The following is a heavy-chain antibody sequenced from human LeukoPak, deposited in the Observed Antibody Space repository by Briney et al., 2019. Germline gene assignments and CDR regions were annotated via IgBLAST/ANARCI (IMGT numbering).Heavy chain of an antibody. J-gene: IGHJ4*02. D-gene: IGHD3-22*01. CDR2: INPSGGGT. V-gene: IGHV1-46*01. Sequence: ASVKVSCKASGYTFTSYYMHWVRQAPGQGLEWMGIINPSGGGTSYAQKFQGRVTMTRDTSTSTVYMELSSLRSDDTAVYYCARGGNSAYSIGYWGQGTLVTVSS. CDR3: ARGGNSAYSIGY. CDR1: GYTFTSYY.